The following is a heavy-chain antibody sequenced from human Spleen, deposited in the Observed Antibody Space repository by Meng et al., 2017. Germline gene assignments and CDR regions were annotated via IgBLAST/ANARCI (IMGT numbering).Heavy chain of an antibody. CDR3: ARVGGYNFNLWYFDL. CDR2: IYYSGST. Sequence: QGPLQDSGPGLVKPSETLSLTCTVSGGSISSYYWSWIRQPPGKGLEWIGYIYYSGSTNYNPSLKSRVTISVDTSKNQFSLKLSSVTAADTAVYYCARVGGYNFNLWYFDLWGRGTLVTVSS. D-gene: IGHD5-24*01. V-gene: IGHV4-59*01. J-gene: IGHJ2*01. CDR1: GGSISSYY.